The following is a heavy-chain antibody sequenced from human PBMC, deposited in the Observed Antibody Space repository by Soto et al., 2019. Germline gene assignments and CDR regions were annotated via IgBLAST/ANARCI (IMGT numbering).Heavy chain of an antibody. CDR1: GVTVSSNY. CDR3: ARHGYNYGGGYFDY. CDR2: IYSGGST. J-gene: IGHJ4*02. D-gene: IGHD5-18*01. Sequence: EVQLVESGGGLVQPGASLRRSCAASGVTVSSNYMSWVRQAPGKGLEWVSVIYSGGSTYYADSVKGRFTISRDNSKKTLYLQMNSLRAEDTAVYYCARHGYNYGGGYFDYWGQGTLVTVSS. V-gene: IGHV3-66*04.